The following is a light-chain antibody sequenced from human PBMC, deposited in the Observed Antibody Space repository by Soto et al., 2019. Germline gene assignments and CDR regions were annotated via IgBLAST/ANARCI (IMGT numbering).Light chain of an antibody. Sequence: EIVLTQSPGTLSLSPWERATLSCRASQSVSSSYLAWYQQKPGQAPRLLIYGASSRATGIPDRFSGSGSGTDFTLTISRLEPEDFAVYYCQQYGSSPPITFGQGTRPEIK. J-gene: IGKJ5*01. CDR2: GAS. CDR3: QQYGSSPPIT. CDR1: QSVSSSY. V-gene: IGKV3-20*01.